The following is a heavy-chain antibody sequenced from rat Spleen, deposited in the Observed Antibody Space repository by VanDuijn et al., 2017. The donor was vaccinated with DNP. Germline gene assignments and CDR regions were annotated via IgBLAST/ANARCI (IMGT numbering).Heavy chain of an antibody. CDR1: GFSLTSYH. J-gene: IGHJ2*01. CDR2: IWTGGST. Sequence: QVQLKESGPGLVQPSQTLSLACTVSGFSLTSYHVHWVRQPSGKGLEWMGVIWTGGSTEYNSAIKSRLSISRDTSKSQVFLKMNSLQTEDTAIYYCTSYYSDYFDYWGQGVMVTVSS. CDR3: TSYYSDYFDY. D-gene: IGHD1-1*01. V-gene: IGHV2-43*01.